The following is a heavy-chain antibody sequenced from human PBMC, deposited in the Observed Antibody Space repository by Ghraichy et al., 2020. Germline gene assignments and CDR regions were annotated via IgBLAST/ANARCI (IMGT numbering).Heavy chain of an antibody. Sequence: GGSLRLSCAASGFTFSDYYMSWIRQAPGKGLEWVSYISSSGSTIYYADSVKGRFTISRDNAKNSLYLQMNSLRAEDTAVYYCASNPLSYSYGYIYYYYGMDVWGQGTTVTVSS. V-gene: IGHV3-11*01. J-gene: IGHJ6*02. CDR2: ISSSGSTI. CDR1: GFTFSDYY. D-gene: IGHD5-18*01. CDR3: ASNPLSYSYGYIYYYYGMDV.